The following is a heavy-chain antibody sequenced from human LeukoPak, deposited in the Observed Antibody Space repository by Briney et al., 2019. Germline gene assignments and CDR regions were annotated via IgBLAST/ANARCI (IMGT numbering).Heavy chain of an antibody. CDR3: ARVGVAAIHYYYMDV. CDR1: GFTFSSYA. D-gene: IGHD2-15*01. J-gene: IGHJ6*03. CDR2: ISYDGSNK. V-gene: IGHV3-30-3*01. Sequence: GGSLGLSCAASGFTFSSYAMHWVRQAPGKGLEWVAVISYDGSNKYYADSVKGRFTISRDNSKNTLYLQMNSLRAEDTAVYYCARVGVAAIHYYYMDVWGKGTTVTVSS.